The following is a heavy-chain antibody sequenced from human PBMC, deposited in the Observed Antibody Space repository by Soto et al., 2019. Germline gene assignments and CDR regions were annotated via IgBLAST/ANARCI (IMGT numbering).Heavy chain of an antibody. CDR3: VKDFHGYYDFWSGYYRPYYFDY. Sequence: GGSLRLSCSASGFTFSSYAMHWVRQAPGKGLEYVSAISSNGGSTYYADSVKGRFTISRDNSKNTLYLQMSSLRAEDTAVYYCVKDFHGYYDFWSGYYRPYYFDYWGQGTLVTVSS. CDR1: GFTFSSYA. D-gene: IGHD3-3*01. J-gene: IGHJ4*02. CDR2: ISSNGGST. V-gene: IGHV3-64D*08.